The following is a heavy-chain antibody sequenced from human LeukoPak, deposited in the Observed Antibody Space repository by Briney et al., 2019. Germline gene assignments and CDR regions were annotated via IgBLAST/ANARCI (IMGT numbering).Heavy chain of an antibody. V-gene: IGHV1-2*02. CDR3: ASSSGSYCGGDCYSPYYYYGMDV. CDR1: GYTFTGYY. CDR2: INPNSGGT. D-gene: IGHD2-21*02. J-gene: IGHJ6*02. Sequence: ASVKVSCTASGYTFTGYYMHWVRQAPGQGLEWMGWINPNSGGTNYAQKFQGRVTMTRDTSISTAYMELSRLRSDDTAVYYCASSSGSYCGGDCYSPYYYYGMDVWGQGTTVTVSS.